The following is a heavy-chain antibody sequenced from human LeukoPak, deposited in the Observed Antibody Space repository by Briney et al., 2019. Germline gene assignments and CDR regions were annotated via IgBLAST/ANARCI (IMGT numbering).Heavy chain of an antibody. Sequence: ASVKVSCKVSGYSVMELSMHWVRQAPGKGLEWMGGLDPEDGETIYAQKFRGRVTMTEDTSRDTAYTELSSLRSEDTAVYYCATPGPDWGDAFDIWGQGTMVTVSS. CDR3: ATPGPDWGDAFDI. CDR2: LDPEDGET. CDR1: GYSVMELS. V-gene: IGHV1-24*01. D-gene: IGHD3/OR15-3a*01. J-gene: IGHJ3*02.